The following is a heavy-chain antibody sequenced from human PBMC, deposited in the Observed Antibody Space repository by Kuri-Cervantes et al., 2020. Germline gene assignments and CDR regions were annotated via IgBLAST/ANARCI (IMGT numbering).Heavy chain of an antibody. CDR3: ARRLFPSYSFREMGYLDY. D-gene: IGHD1-26*01. J-gene: IGHJ4*01. V-gene: IGHV1-2*02. CDR1: GYIVTGYY. CDR2: INPNSGGT. Sequence: VTVSCKVTGYIVTGYYIYWVRQAPGRGLEWMGWINPNSGGTNYAQKFQGRVTMTRDTSISTAYMELNWLRSDDTAVYYCARRLFPSYSFREMGYLDYLRRRAPVTVSS.